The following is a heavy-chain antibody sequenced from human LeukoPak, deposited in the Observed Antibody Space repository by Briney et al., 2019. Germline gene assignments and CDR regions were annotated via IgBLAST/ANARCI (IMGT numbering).Heavy chain of an antibody. D-gene: IGHD6-13*01. J-gene: IGHJ6*03. CDR2: INPNSGDT. CDR3: ARGHLAAAVSYYYYYMDV. V-gene: IGHV1-2*02. Sequence: ASVKVSCKASGYIFTVYHMHWVRQAPGQGLDWMGWINPNSGDTHYAQKFLGRVTMTRDTSINTAYMEINRLRSDDTAVYYCARGHLAAAVSYYYYYMDVWGEGTTVTVSS. CDR1: GYIFTVYH.